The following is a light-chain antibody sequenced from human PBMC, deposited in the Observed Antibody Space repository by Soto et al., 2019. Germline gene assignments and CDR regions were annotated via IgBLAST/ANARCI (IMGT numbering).Light chain of an antibody. Sequence: DVVMTQSPLSLPVTLGQPASISCRSSQSLVYRDGNTYLYWFQQRPGQSPRRLIYWVSNRDSGVPDRFSGSGSGTDFTLRISRVEAEDVGVYYCMQSAYWPHTFGHGTKLEIK. V-gene: IGKV2-30*01. CDR2: WVS. CDR3: MQSAYWPHT. J-gene: IGKJ2*01. CDR1: QSLVYRDGNTY.